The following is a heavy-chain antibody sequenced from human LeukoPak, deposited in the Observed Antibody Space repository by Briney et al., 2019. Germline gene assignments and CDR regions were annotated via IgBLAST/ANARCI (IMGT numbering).Heavy chain of an antibody. CDR3: ASGWFVSSSPDY. CDR1: GFTFSSYS. CDR2: ISSSSSYI. Sequence: GGSLRLSCAASGFTFSSYSMNWVRQAPGKGLEWVSSISSSSSYIYYADSVKGRFTISRDNAKNSLYLQMNSLRAEDTAVYYCASGWFVSSSPDYWGQGTLVTVSS. J-gene: IGHJ4*02. D-gene: IGHD3-10*01. V-gene: IGHV3-21*01.